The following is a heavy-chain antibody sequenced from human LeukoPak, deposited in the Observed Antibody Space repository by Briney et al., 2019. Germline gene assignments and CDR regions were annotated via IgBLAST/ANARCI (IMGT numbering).Heavy chain of an antibody. D-gene: IGHD6-19*01. CDR1: GFTFSDYY. V-gene: IGHV3-11*03. CDR2: ISSSSSYT. Sequence: PGGSLRPSCAASGFTFSDYYMSWIRQAPGKGLEWVSYISSSSSYTNYADSVKGRFTISRDNAKNSLYLQMNSLRAEDTAVYYCARMMLRSGPFDYWGQGTLVTVSS. J-gene: IGHJ4*02. CDR3: ARMMLRSGPFDY.